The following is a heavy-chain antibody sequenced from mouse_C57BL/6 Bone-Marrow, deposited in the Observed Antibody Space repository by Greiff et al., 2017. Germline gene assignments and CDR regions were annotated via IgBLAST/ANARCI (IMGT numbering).Heavy chain of an antibody. CDR3: AIYPDGYSSLLYAMDY. D-gene: IGHD2-3*01. J-gene: IGHJ4*01. Sequence: QVQLQQPGAELVRPGTSVKLSCKASGYTFTSYWMHWVKQRPGQGLEWIGVIDPSDSYTNYNQKFKGKATLTVDKSSSTAYMQLSSLTSEDSAVYYCAIYPDGYSSLLYAMDYWGQGTSVTVSS. V-gene: IGHV1-59*01. CDR1: GYTFTSYW. CDR2: IDPSDSYT.